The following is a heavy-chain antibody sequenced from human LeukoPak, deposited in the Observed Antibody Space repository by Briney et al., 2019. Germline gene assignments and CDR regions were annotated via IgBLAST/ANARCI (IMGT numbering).Heavy chain of an antibody. CDR1: GFTFSSYA. D-gene: IGHD3-3*01. CDR2: ISGSGGST. J-gene: IGHJ4*02. CDR3: ARTIFGVVIPDQYFDY. V-gene: IGHV3-23*01. Sequence: GGSLRLSCAASGFTFSSYAMSWVRQAPGKGLEWVSAISGSGGSTYYADSVKGRFTISRDNSKNTLYLQMNSLRAEDTAVYYCARTIFGVVIPDQYFDYWGQGTLVTVSS.